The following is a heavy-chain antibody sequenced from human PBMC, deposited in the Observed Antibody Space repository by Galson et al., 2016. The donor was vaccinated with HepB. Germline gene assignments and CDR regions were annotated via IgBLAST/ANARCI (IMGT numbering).Heavy chain of an antibody. J-gene: IGHJ4*02. CDR2: ISSSSYI. CDR1: GFTFSSYS. D-gene: IGHD1-26*01. Sequence: SLRLSCAASGFTFSSYSMNWVRQAPGKGLEWVSSISSSSYIYYADSVKGRFTISRDNAKNSLYLQMNSLRAKDTAVYYCARGDIVGAISDYWGQGTLVTVSS. CDR3: ARGDIVGAISDY. V-gene: IGHV3-21*01.